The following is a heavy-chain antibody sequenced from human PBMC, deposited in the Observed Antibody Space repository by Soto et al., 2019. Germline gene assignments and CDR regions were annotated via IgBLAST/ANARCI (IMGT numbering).Heavy chain of an antibody. CDR1: GGSISSSNW. D-gene: IGHD4-17*01. J-gene: IGHJ6*02. Sequence: QVQLQESGPGLVKPSGTLSLTCAVSGGSISSSNWWSWVRQPPGKGLEWIGEIYHSGSTNYNPSLKSRVTISLEKAKKQFSLKLSSVTAADTAVYYCARDPGDGDYEGYYYYGMDVWGQGTTVTVSS. CDR2: IYHSGST. V-gene: IGHV4-4*02. CDR3: ARDPGDGDYEGYYYYGMDV.